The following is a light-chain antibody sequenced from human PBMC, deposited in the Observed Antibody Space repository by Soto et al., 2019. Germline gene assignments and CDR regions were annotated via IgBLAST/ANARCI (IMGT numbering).Light chain of an antibody. CDR1: QSVSSY. CDR3: QQRSNWPT. V-gene: IGKV3-11*01. CDR2: DAS. J-gene: IGKJ1*01. Sequence: EIVLTQSPATLSLSPGERATLSCRASQSVSSYLAWYQQKPGQAPRLLIYDASNKATGIPARFSGSGSGTDFTLTICSLDPEDFAVYYCQQRSNWPTFGQGTKVDIK.